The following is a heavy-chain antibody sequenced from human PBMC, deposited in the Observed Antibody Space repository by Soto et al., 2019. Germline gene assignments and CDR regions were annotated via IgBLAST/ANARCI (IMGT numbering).Heavy chain of an antibody. D-gene: IGHD5-18*01. CDR2: IYYSGST. Sequence: SETLSLTCTVSGVSVSSGSYYWSWIRQPPGKGLEWIGYIYYSGSTNYNPSLKSRVTISVDTSKNQFSLKLSSVTAADTAVYYCARRGLWDYYGMDVWGQGTTVTVSS. CDR3: ARRGLWDYYGMDV. V-gene: IGHV4-61*01. CDR1: GVSVSSGSYY. J-gene: IGHJ6*02.